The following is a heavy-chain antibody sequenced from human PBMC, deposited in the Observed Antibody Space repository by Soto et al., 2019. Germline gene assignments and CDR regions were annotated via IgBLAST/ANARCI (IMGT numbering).Heavy chain of an antibody. CDR2: IIPIFGTA. CDR1: GGTFSSYA. Sequence: ASVKVSCKASGGTFSSYAISWVRQAPGQGLEWMGGIIPIFGTANYAQKFQGRVTITADESTSTAYMELSSLRSEDTAVYYCARAETYYYDSSGYLPTPHFDYWGQGTLVTVSS. CDR3: ARAETYYYDSSGYLPTPHFDY. V-gene: IGHV1-69*13. D-gene: IGHD3-22*01. J-gene: IGHJ4*02.